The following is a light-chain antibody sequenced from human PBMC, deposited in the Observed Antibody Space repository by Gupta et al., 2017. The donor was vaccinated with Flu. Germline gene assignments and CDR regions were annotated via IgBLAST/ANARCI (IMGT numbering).Light chain of an antibody. J-gene: IGKJ1*01. CDR2: GAS. CDR1: QSVSSSF. Sequence: ERATLSCRASQSVSSSFLAWYQQKPGQAPRLLIYGASSRATGIPDRFSGSGSGTDFTLTISRLEPEDFAVYYCQQYGGSPWTFGQGTKVEIK. CDR3: QQYGGSPWT. V-gene: IGKV3-20*01.